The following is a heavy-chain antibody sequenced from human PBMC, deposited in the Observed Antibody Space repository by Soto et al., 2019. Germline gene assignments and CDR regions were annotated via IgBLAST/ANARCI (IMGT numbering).Heavy chain of an antibody. CDR3: ARLVWSYGTWFDP. Sequence: SETLSLTCTVSGGSISSSSYYWGWIRQPPGKGLEWIVSIYYSGSTYHNPSLKSRVTISIDTSKNQFSLKLSSVTAADTAVYYCARLVWSYGTWFDPWGKGTLVTVSS. CDR1: GGSISSSSYY. CDR2: IYYSGST. J-gene: IGHJ5*02. V-gene: IGHV4-39*01. D-gene: IGHD5-18*01.